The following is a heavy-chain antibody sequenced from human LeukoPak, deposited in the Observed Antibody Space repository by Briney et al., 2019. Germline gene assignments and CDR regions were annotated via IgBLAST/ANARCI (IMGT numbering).Heavy chain of an antibody. D-gene: IGHD2-2*01. Sequence: SETLSLTCAVSGGSIRSFYWSWIRQPPGKGLEWIGEINHSGSTNYNPSLKSRVTISVDTSKNQFSLKLSSVTAADTAVYYCARAAGYCSSTSCYYDWFDPWGQGTLVTVSS. CDR2: INHSGST. CDR1: GGSIRSFY. CDR3: ARAAGYCSSTSCYYDWFDP. J-gene: IGHJ5*02. V-gene: IGHV4-34*01.